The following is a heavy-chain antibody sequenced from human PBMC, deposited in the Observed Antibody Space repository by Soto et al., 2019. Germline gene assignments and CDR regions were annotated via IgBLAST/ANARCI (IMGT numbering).Heavy chain of an antibody. Sequence: GSLRLSCVASGFDFSDFHISWVRQAPGKGLEWISYISSSLGHTDYAESVKGRFTISRDNAKSSVFLEMSDLRSDGTAVYYCAANWNFGLNFWGQGTLVTVSS. J-gene: IGHJ4*02. D-gene: IGHD1-1*01. CDR1: GFDFSDFH. V-gene: IGHV3-11*03. CDR3: AANWNFGLNF. CDR2: ISSSLGHT.